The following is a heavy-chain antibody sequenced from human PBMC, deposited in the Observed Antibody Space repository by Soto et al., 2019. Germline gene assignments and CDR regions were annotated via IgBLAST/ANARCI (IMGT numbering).Heavy chain of an antibody. V-gene: IGHV1-24*01. D-gene: IGHD6-13*01. CDR1: GYTLTELS. CDR3: ATSPHSIAAAADLPYNWFDP. Sequence: GASVKVSCKVSGYTLTELSMHWVRQAPGKRLEWMGGFDPEDGETIYAQKFQGRVTMTEDTSTDTAYMELSSLRSEDTAVYYCATSPHSIAAAADLPYNWFDPWGQGTLVTVSS. J-gene: IGHJ5*02. CDR2: FDPEDGET.